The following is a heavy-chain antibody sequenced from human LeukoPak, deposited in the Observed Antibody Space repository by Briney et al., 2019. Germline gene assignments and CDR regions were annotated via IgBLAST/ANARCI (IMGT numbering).Heavy chain of an antibody. CDR1: GGSVSSSSYY. CDR3: ARHQKKLLTGYFDGFDI. Sequence: NSSETLSLTCTVSGGSVSSSSYYWGWIRQPPGKGLEWMGSIGYSGSTYYNPSLKSRVTISVDTLKNQWSLKLSSVTAADTAVYYCARHQKKLLTGYFDGFDIWGQGTLVTVSS. D-gene: IGHD3-9*01. V-gene: IGHV4-39*01. CDR2: IGYSGST. J-gene: IGHJ3*02.